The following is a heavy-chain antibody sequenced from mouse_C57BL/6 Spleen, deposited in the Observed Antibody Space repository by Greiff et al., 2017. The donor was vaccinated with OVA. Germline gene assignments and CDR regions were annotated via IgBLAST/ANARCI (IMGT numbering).Heavy chain of an antibody. V-gene: IGHV1-80*01. CDR1: GYAFSSYW. CDR3: ARRALYYGSSYRYFDV. CDR2: IYPGDGDT. J-gene: IGHJ1*03. D-gene: IGHD1-1*01. Sequence: QVQLKQSGAELVKPGASVKISCKASGYAFSSYWMNWVKQRPGKGLEWIGQIYPGDGDTNYNGKFKGKATLTADKSSSTAYMQLSSLTSEDSAVYFCARRALYYGSSYRYFDVWGTGTTVTVSS.